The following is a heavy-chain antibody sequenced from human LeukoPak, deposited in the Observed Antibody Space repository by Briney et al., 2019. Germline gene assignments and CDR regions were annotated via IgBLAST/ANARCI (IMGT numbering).Heavy chain of an antibody. V-gene: IGHV4-39*07. CDR2: IYYSGST. Sequence: SETLSLTCTVSGGSISSSSYYWGWIRQPPGKGLEWIGSIYYSGSTYYNPSLKSRVTISVDTSKNQFSLKLSSVTAADTAVYYCARAPKYYYGCSGLRWGQGTLVTVSS. CDR3: ARAPKYYYGCSGLR. J-gene: IGHJ4*02. D-gene: IGHD3-22*01. CDR1: GGSISSSSYY.